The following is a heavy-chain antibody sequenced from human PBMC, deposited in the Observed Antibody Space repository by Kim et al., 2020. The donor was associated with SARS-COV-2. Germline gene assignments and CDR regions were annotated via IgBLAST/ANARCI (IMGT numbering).Heavy chain of an antibody. D-gene: IGHD4-17*01. CDR1: GGSISSGGYY. Sequence: SETLSLTCTVSGGSISSGGYYWSWIRQHPGKGLEWIGYIYYSGSTYYNPSLKSRVTISVDTSKNQFSLKLSAVTAADTAVYYCASLDYGGNSAAFDIWGQGTMVTLSS. CDR2: IYYSGST. J-gene: IGHJ3*02. CDR3: ASLDYGGNSAAFDI. V-gene: IGHV4-31*03.